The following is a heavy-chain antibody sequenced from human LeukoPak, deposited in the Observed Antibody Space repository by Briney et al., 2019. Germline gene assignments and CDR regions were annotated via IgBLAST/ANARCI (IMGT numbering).Heavy chain of an antibody. D-gene: IGHD2-15*01. CDR1: GGSASSGSYY. CDR2: IYYSGST. Sequence: PSETLSLTCTVSGGSASSGSYYWSWIRQPPGKGLEWIGYIYYSGSTNYNPSLKGRVTISIDTSKTQFSLRLSSVTAADTAVYYCARDSNCSGATCYDRWGQGTLVTVSS. V-gene: IGHV4-61*01. J-gene: IGHJ4*02. CDR3: ARDSNCSGATCYDR.